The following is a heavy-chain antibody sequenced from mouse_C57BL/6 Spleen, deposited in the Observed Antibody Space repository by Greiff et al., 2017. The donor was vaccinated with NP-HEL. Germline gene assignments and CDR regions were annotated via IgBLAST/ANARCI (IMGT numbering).Heavy chain of an antibody. CDR3: TGEEIGYFDY. Sequence: EVMLVESGGGLVQPGGSMKLSCVASGFTFSNYWMNWVRQSPEKGLEWVAQIRLKSDNYATHYAESVKGRFTISRDDSKSSVYLQMNNLRAEDTGIYYCTGEEIGYFDYWGQGTTLTVSS. J-gene: IGHJ2*01. CDR2: IRLKSDNYAT. V-gene: IGHV6-3*01. CDR1: GFTFSNYW.